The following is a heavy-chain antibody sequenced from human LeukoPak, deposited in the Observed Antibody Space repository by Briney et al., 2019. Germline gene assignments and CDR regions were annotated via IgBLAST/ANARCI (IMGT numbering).Heavy chain of an antibody. V-gene: IGHV1-18*01. CDR1: GYTFTSYG. CDR2: ISAYNGNT. D-gene: IGHD3-22*01. CDR3: ARISPMWYYYDSSGRMGVFDI. J-gene: IGHJ3*02. Sequence: EASGKVSCXASGYTFTSYGISWVRQAPGQGLEWMGWISAYNGNTNYAQKLQGRVTMTTDTSTSTAYMELRSLRSDDTAVYYCARISPMWYYYDSSGRMGVFDIWGQGTMVTVSS.